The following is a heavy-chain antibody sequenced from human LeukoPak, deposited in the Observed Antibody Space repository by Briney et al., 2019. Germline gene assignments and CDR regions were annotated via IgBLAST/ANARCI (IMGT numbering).Heavy chain of an antibody. Sequence: PGGSLILSCTASGFTFSSYSMNWVRHAPGKGLEWVSSISSSSYIYYADSVKGRFTISRDNAKNSLYLQMNSLRAEDTAVYYCATKGPYSSPDYWGQGTLVTVSS. D-gene: IGHD6-13*01. V-gene: IGHV3-21*01. J-gene: IGHJ4*02. CDR1: GFTFSSYS. CDR3: ATKGPYSSPDY. CDR2: ISSSSYI.